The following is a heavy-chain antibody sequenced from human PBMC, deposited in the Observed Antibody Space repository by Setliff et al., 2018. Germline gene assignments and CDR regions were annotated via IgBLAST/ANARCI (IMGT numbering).Heavy chain of an antibody. CDR3: ARPGLPLRYYYGMDV. Sequence: PGGSLRLSCAASGFTVSSFSMHWVRQAPVKGLDWVATLSDDGSSDFYADSVKGRFTIFRDNSKNTLYLQMSSLRADDTAIYYCARPGLPLRYYYGMDVWGQGTTVTVSS. CDR2: LSDDGSSD. V-gene: IGHV3-30*03. CDR1: GFTVSSFS. J-gene: IGHJ6*02.